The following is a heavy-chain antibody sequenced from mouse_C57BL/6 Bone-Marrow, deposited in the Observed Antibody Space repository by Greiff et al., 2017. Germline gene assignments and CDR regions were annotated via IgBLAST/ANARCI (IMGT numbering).Heavy chain of an antibody. Sequence: ESGPGLVKPSQSLSLSCSVSGYSITSGYYWNWIRQFPGNKLEWMGYIRYDGSNNYNPSLKNRISITRNTSKNQFFLKLNAVTTEDTATYYWAKLRRLDNVDYWGQGTTLTVSS. J-gene: IGHJ2*01. CDR3: AKLRRLDNVDY. CDR1: GYSITSGYY. V-gene: IGHV3-6*01. CDR2: IRYDGSN. D-gene: IGHD4-1*01.